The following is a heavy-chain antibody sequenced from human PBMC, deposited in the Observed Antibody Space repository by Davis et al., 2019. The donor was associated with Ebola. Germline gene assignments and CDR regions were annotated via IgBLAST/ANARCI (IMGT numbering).Heavy chain of an antibody. D-gene: IGHD3-22*01. CDR2: ISYDGSNK. CDR3: ARGETMIVGWWFDP. Sequence: GESLKISCAASGFTFSSYEMNWVRQAPGKGLEWVAVISYDGSNKYYADSVKGRFTISRDNSKNTLYLQMNSLRAEDTAVYYCARGETMIVGWWFDPWGQGTLVTVSS. J-gene: IGHJ5*02. V-gene: IGHV3-30-3*01. CDR1: GFTFSSYE.